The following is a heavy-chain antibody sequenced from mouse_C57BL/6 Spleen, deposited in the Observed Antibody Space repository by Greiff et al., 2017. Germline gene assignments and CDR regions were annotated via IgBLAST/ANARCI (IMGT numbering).Heavy chain of an antibody. D-gene: IGHD1-1*01. CDR2: IDPNSGGT. V-gene: IGHV1-72*01. Sequence: QVQLQQPGAELVKPGASVKLSCKASGYTFTSYWMHWVKPRPGRGLEWLGRIDPNSGGTKYNEKFKSKATLTVDKPSSTAYMQLSSLTSEDSAVYYCARREPYYYGSSLDYWGQGTTLTVSS. CDR1: GYTFTSYW. CDR3: ARREPYYYGSSLDY. J-gene: IGHJ2*01.